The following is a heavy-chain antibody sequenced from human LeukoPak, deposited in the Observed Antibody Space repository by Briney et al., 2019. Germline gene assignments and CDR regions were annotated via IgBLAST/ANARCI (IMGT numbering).Heavy chain of an antibody. CDR1: GGSFSGYY. Sequence: SETLSLTCAVYGGSFSGYYWSWIRRPPGKGLEWIGEINHSGSTNYNPSLKSRVTISVDTSKNQFSLKLSSVTAADTAVYYCARASRLRYFDWLLTHAFDYWGQGTLVTVSS. D-gene: IGHD3-9*01. V-gene: IGHV4-34*01. CDR2: INHSGST. CDR3: ARASRLRYFDWLLTHAFDY. J-gene: IGHJ4*02.